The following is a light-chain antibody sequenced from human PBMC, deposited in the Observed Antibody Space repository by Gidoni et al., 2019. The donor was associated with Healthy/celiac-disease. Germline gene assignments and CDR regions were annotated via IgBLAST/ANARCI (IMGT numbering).Light chain of an antibody. Sequence: DIVMTQSPDSPAVSLGERATINCKSRQSVLYSSNNKNYLAWYQQKPGQPPKLLIYWASTRESGVPDRFSGSGSGTDFTLTISSLQAEDVAVYYCQQYYSIPYTFGQGTKLEIK. J-gene: IGKJ2*01. CDR3: QQYYSIPYT. V-gene: IGKV4-1*01. CDR2: WAS. CDR1: QSVLYSSNNKNY.